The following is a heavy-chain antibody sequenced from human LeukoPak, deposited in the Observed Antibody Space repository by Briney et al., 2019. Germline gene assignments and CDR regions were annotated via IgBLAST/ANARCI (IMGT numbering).Heavy chain of an antibody. D-gene: IGHD1-1*01. CDR3: ARERPGSIWSAFDY. J-gene: IGHJ4*02. Sequence: SETLSLTCAVYGGSFSGYYWSWIRQPPGKGLEWIGEINHSGSTNYNPSHKSRVTISVDTSKNQFSLKLSSVTAADTAVYYCARERPGSIWSAFDYWGQGTLVTVSS. CDR2: INHSGST. V-gene: IGHV4-34*01. CDR1: GGSFSGYY.